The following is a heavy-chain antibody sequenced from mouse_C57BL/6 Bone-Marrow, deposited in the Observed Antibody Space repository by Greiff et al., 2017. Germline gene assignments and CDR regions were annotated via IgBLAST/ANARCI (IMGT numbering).Heavy chain of an antibody. Sequence: VQLKESGGGLVQPGGSLKLSCAASGFTFSDYGMAWVRQAPRKGPEWVAFISNLAYSIYYADTVTGRFTISRENAKNTLFLEMSSLRSEDTAMYYCARSSGYCYFDYWGQGTTLTVSS. J-gene: IGHJ2*01. CDR2: ISNLAYSI. V-gene: IGHV5-15*01. CDR1: GFTFSDYG. CDR3: ARSSGYCYFDY. D-gene: IGHD3-2*02.